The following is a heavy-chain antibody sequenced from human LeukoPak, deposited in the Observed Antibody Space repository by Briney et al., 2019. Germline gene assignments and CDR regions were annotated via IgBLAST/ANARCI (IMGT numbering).Heavy chain of an antibody. J-gene: IGHJ6*02. D-gene: IGHD3-9*01. CDR1: GFTVSSNY. CDR2: IYSGGST. V-gene: IGHV3-53*01. CDR3: AKDRGYDILTGYYNYYYGMDV. Sequence: PGGSLRLSCAASGFTVSSNYMSWVRQAPGKGLEWVSVIYSGGSTYYADSVKGRFTISRDNSKNTLYLQMNSLRAEDTAVYYCAKDRGYDILTGYYNYYYGMDVWGQGTTVTVSS.